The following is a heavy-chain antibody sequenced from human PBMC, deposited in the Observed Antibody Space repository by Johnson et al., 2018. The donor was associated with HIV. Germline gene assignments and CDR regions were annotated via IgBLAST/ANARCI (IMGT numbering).Heavy chain of an antibody. CDR1: GFTVSSNY. CDR2: IYSGGST. D-gene: IGHD4-23*01. Sequence: EVQLVESGGGLVQPGGSLRLSCAASGFTVSSNYMSWVRHAPGKGLEWVSVIYSGGSTYYADSVKGRFTISRDNSKNTLYLQMNSLRAEDTAVYYCASWSWGLRWSGFDIWGQGTMVTVSS. V-gene: IGHV3-66*01. J-gene: IGHJ3*02. CDR3: ASWSWGLRWSGFDI.